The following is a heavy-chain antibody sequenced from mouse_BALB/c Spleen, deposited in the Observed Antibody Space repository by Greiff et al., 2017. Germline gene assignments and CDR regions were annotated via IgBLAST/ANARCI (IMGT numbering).Heavy chain of an antibody. CDR2: ISDGGSYT. D-gene: IGHD1-1*01. V-gene: IGHV5-4*02. CDR3: ARDPYGSSYRYYAMDY. Sequence: EVQGVESGGGLVKPGGSLKLSCAASGFTFSDYYMYWVRQTPEKRLEWVATISDGGSYTYYPDSVKGRFTISRDNAKNNLYLQMSSLKSEDTAMYYCARDPYGSSYRYYAMDYWGQGTSVTVSS. CDR1: GFTFSDYY. J-gene: IGHJ4*01.